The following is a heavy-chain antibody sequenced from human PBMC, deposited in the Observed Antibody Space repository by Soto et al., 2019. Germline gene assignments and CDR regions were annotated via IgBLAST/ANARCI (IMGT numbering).Heavy chain of an antibody. Sequence: PSETLSLTCSVSGGSISSNSYSWGWIRQPPGKGLEWIGYIYHSGSTYYNPSLKSRVTISVDTSKNQFSLKLSSVTAADTAVYYCARDVAVVGHDNYYYYGMDVWGQGTTVTVSS. D-gene: IGHD6-19*01. J-gene: IGHJ6*02. V-gene: IGHV4-30-2*05. CDR1: GGSISSNSYS. CDR2: IYHSGST. CDR3: ARDVAVVGHDNYYYYGMDV.